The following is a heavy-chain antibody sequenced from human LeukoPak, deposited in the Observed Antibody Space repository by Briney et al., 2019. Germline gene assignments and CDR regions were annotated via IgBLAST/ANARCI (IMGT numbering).Heavy chain of an antibody. CDR2: IYYSGST. Sequence: SETLSLTCTVSGGSISSYYWSWIRQPPGKGLEWIGYIYYSGSTNYNPSLKSRVTISVDTSKTQFSLRLSSVTAADTAVYYCARVRIVGAMVFDYWGQGTLVTVSS. J-gene: IGHJ4*02. D-gene: IGHD1-26*01. V-gene: IGHV4-59*08. CDR3: ARVRIVGAMVFDY. CDR1: GGSISSYY.